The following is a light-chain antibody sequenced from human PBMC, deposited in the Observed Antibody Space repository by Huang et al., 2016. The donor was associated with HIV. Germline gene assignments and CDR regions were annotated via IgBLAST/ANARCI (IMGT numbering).Light chain of an antibody. V-gene: IGKV4-1*01. CDR3: HQYYSSPQT. J-gene: IGKJ1*01. CDR2: WAS. Sequence: DIVVTQSPGSLALSLGERAAINCTSSQSVFHSSNNKNYLSWYQLKPGQSPQLLIYWASPREFGFPDRFRGTGSGTDFTLTITSLQAEDVAVYYCHQYYSSPQTFGQGTKVEV. CDR1: QSVFHSSNNKNY.